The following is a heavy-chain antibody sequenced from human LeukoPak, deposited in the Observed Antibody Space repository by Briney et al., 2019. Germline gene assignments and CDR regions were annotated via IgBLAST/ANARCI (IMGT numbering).Heavy chain of an antibody. CDR1: DGSIGTYH. V-gene: IGHV4-59*01. Sequence: PSGTLSLTCTVSDGSIGTYHWGWIRQPPGRGLEWIGYISYSGTTNYSPSLKSRITISVDTSKNQFSLKLSSVTAADTAVYYCARGGLWARFDYWGQGTLVTVSS. CDR2: ISYSGTT. CDR3: ARGGLWARFDY. J-gene: IGHJ4*02. D-gene: IGHD1-26*01.